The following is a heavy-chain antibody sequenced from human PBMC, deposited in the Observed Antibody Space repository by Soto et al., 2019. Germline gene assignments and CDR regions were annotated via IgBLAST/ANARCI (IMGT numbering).Heavy chain of an antibody. CDR2: ISSSGSTI. CDR1: GFTFSSYE. Sequence: GGSLRLSCAASGFTFSSYEMNWVRQAPGKGLEWVSYISSSGSTIYYADSVKGRFTISRDNAKNSLYLQMNSLRAEDTAVYYCARDYYDSSGYYINWFDTWGQGTLVTVSS. V-gene: IGHV3-48*03. CDR3: ARDYYDSSGYYINWFDT. D-gene: IGHD3-22*01. J-gene: IGHJ5*02.